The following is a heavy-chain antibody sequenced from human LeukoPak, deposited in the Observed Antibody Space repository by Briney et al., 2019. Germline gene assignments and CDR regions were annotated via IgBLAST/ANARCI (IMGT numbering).Heavy chain of an antibody. V-gene: IGHV4-30-4*08. J-gene: IGHJ3*02. CDR1: GGSISSAEYY. D-gene: IGHD4-17*01. CDR3: ARLDTVTTDAFDI. CDR2: IYHSGST. Sequence: SETLSLTCAVSGGSISSAEYYWSWIRQHPGKGLEWNGYIYHSGSTYYNPSLKSRVAISVDTSKNQFSLKLKSVTAADTAVYYCARLDTVTTDAFDIWGQGTMVAVSS.